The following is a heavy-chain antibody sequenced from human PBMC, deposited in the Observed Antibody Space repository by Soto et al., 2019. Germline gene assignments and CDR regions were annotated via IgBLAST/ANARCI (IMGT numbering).Heavy chain of an antibody. J-gene: IGHJ6*02. Sequence: PGESLKISCKGSGYSFTSYWISWVRQMPGKGLEWMGRIDPSDSYTNYSPSFQGHVTISADKSISTAYLQWSSLKASDTAMYYCAGPDFSSRRYSYGYYGMDVWGQGTTVTVSS. D-gene: IGHD5-18*01. CDR3: AGPDFSSRRYSYGYYGMDV. CDR2: IDPSDSYT. V-gene: IGHV5-10-1*01. CDR1: GYSFTSYW.